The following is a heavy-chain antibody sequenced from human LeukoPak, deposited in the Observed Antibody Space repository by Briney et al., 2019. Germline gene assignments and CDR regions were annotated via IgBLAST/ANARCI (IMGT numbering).Heavy chain of an antibody. CDR1: GYTLAELS. J-gene: IGHJ5*02. D-gene: IGHD2-15*01. Sequence: ASVKVSCKVSGYTLAELSMHWVRQAPGKGLEWMGGFDPEDGETIYAQKFQGRVTMTEDTSTDTAYMELSSLRSEDTAVYYCATDPGYCSSGSCPFDPWGQGTLVAVSS. V-gene: IGHV1-24*01. CDR2: FDPEDGET. CDR3: ATDPGYCSSGSCPFDP.